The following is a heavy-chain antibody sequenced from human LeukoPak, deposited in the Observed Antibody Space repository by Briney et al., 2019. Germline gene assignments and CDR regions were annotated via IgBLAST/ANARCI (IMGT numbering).Heavy chain of an antibody. D-gene: IGHD3-10*01. Sequence: GGSLRLSCVASGFTFSSNGVHWVRQAPGKGLEWVTFIQYDGSKKYYADSVKGRFTISRDNSKNTLYLEMNSLRAEDTAVYYCAKDIGSYYDYWGQGILVTVSS. V-gene: IGHV3-30*02. CDR1: GFTFSSNG. CDR2: IQYDGSKK. J-gene: IGHJ4*02. CDR3: AKDIGSYYDY.